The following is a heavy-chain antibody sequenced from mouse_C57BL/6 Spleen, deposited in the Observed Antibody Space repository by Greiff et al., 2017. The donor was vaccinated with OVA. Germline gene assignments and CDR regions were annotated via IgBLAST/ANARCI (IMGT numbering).Heavy chain of an antibody. J-gene: IGHJ2*01. D-gene: IGHD1-1*01. CDR1: GYTFTSYW. CDR2: IDPSDSYT. CDR3: ARDGSSQYYFDY. Sequence: QVQLQQPGAELVKPGASVKLSCKASGYTFTSYWMQWVKQRPGQGLEWIGEIDPSDSYTNYNQKFKGKATLTVDTSSSTAYMQLSSLTSEDSAVYYCARDGSSQYYFDYWGQGTTLTVSS. V-gene: IGHV1-50*01.